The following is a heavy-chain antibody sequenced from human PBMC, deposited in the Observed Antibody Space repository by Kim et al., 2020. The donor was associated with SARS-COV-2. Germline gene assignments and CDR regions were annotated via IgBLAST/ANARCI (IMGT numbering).Heavy chain of an antibody. CDR3: ATRPGSSAYTHFDF. V-gene: IGHV3-23*01. D-gene: IGHD3-22*01. J-gene: IGHJ4*02. CDR1: GFTFSSFA. Sequence: GGSLRLSCAASGFTFSSFAMSWVRQAPGKGLEWVSSIHLSGTSTYYADSVKGRFTVSRDNSKNTLYLQMDSLRAEDTAIYYCATRPGSSAYTHFDFWGQGTLVTVFS. CDR2: IHLSGTST.